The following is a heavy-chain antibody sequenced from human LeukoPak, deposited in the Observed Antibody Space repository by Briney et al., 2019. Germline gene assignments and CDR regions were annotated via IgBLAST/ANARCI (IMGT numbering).Heavy chain of an antibody. J-gene: IGHJ4*02. CDR2: IYTSGST. CDR3: ARAAHSGSLAPFDY. CDR1: GGSISSYY. D-gene: IGHD1-26*01. Sequence: SETLSLTCTVSGGSISSYYWSWIRQPAGKGLEWIGRIYTSGSTNYNPSLKSRVTMSVDTSKNQFSLKLSSVTAADTAVYYCARAAHSGSLAPFDYWGQGTLVTVSS. V-gene: IGHV4-4*07.